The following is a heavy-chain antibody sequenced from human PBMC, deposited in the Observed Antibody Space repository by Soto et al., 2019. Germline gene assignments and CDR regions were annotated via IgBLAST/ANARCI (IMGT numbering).Heavy chain of an antibody. V-gene: IGHV3-23*01. CDR3: AKDDSVSYSGGSWIFDY. CDR1: GFTFNNYA. CDR2: ISGSGGST. D-gene: IGHD2-15*01. J-gene: IGHJ4*02. Sequence: PGGSLRLSCAASGFTFNNYAMSWVRQAPGKGLQWVSSISGSGGSTYYAESVEGRFTISRDNSKNTLYLQMNSLRAEDTAVYYCAKDDSVSYSGGSWIFDYWGQGTLVTVSS.